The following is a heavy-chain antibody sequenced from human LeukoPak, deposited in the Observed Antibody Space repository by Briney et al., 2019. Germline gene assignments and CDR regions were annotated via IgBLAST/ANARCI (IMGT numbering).Heavy chain of an antibody. D-gene: IGHD2-2*01. CDR1: GYRFTSYD. J-gene: IGHJ4*02. CDR2: INPSGGST. V-gene: IGHV1-46*01. CDR3: ARDGPTAAPFDY. Sequence: AASVKVSCKASGYRFTSYDMHWVRQAPGQGLEWMGIINPSGGSTSYAQRFQGRVAMTRDTPTTTVYMEVNSLTSEDTAVYFCARDGPTAAPFDYWGQGTLVTVSS.